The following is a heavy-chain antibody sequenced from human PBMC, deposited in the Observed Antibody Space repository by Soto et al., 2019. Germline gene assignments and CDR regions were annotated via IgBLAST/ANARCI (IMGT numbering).Heavy chain of an antibody. Sequence: QVQLVQSGAEVKEPGASVKISCKTSGYTFSNYGVTWVRQAPGQGLEWIGCNTDYAQKFQGTVTMTRDTSTSTAYLEVRSLKSDDTAVYFCARGGTHINGGSWNYYFDYWGQGTLVTVSS. J-gene: IGHJ4*02. CDR2: NT. CDR3: ARGGTHINGGSWNYYFDY. V-gene: IGHV1-18*01. D-gene: IGHD1-7*01. CDR1: GYTFSNYG.